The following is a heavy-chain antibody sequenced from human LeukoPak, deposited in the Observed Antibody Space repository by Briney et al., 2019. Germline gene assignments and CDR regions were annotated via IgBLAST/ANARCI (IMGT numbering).Heavy chain of an antibody. CDR3: ARGLVAVTGTWYFDL. Sequence: SETLSLTCTVSGGSTSSYHWSWIRQPPGKGLEWIGCLYDSGSTNYDPSVKSRVTISVDTSNNQFSLRLRSVTAADTAIYYCARGLVAVTGTWYFDLWGRGTLVTVSS. CDR1: GGSTSSYH. V-gene: IGHV4-59*01. D-gene: IGHD6-19*01. J-gene: IGHJ2*01. CDR2: LYDSGST.